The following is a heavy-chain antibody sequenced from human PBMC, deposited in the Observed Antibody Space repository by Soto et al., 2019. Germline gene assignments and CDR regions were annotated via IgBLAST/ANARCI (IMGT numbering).Heavy chain of an antibody. V-gene: IGHV5-51*03. J-gene: IGHJ4*02. CDR3: ARRTGIAMGIDY. Sequence: PGESLKISCQASGYSFTTYWIAWVRQTPGRGLEWMGIIYPGDSEIKYSPSFDGQVTFSADKSISTAYLQWSSLKASDTAMYYCARRTGIAMGIDYWGQGTLVTVSS. CDR2: IYPGDSEI. D-gene: IGHD6-19*01. CDR1: GYSFTTYW.